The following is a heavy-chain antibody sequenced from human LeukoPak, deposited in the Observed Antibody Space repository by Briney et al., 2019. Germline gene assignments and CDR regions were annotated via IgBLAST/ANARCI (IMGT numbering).Heavy chain of an antibody. V-gene: IGHV4-39*07. CDR1: GGSISSSSYY. D-gene: IGHD5-18*01. J-gene: IGHJ4*02. CDR2: IYYSGST. CDR3: ARVSYSYGVDY. Sequence: PSETLSLTCTVSGGSISSSSYYWGWIRQPPGKGLEWIGSIYYSGSTYYNPSLKSRVIVSSDTSKNQFSLKLISVTAADTAVYYCARVSYSYGVDYWGQGTLVTVSS.